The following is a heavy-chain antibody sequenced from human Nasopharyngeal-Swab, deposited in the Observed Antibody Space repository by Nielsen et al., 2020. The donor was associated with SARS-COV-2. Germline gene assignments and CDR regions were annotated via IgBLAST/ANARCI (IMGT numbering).Heavy chain of an antibody. V-gene: IGHV3-9*01. CDR3: AKDIGYSSGFPDY. CDR1: GFTFDDYA. CDR2: MSWNSGSI. Sequence: GGSLRLSCAASGFTFDDYAMHWVRQAPGKGLEWVPGMSWNSGSIGYADSVKGRFTISRDNAKNSLYLQMNSLRAEDTALYYCAKDIGYSSGFPDYWGQGTLVTVSS. D-gene: IGHD6-19*01. J-gene: IGHJ4*02.